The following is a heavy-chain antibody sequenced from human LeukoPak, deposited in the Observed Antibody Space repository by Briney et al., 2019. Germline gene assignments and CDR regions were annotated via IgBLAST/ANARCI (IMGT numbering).Heavy chain of an antibody. V-gene: IGHV1-18*01. D-gene: IGHD2-2*01. Sequence: RASVKVSCKASGYTFTSYGISWVRQAPGQGLEWMGWISAYNGNTNYAQKLQGRVTMTTDTSTSTAYMELRRLRSDDTAVYYCARESYCSSTSCYSDYYYYGMDVWGQGTTVTVSS. CDR3: ARESYCSSTSCYSDYYYYGMDV. J-gene: IGHJ6*02. CDR1: GYTFTSYG. CDR2: ISAYNGNT.